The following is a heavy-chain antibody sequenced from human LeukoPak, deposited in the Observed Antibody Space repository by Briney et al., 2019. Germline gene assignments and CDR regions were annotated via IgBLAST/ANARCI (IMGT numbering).Heavy chain of an antibody. CDR3: ARGEQPGGGWFEP. D-gene: IGHD1-26*01. V-gene: IGHV3-21*01. CDR1: GFTFSSYS. J-gene: IGHJ5*02. Sequence: GGSLRLSCAASGFTFSSYSMNWVRQAPGKGLEWVSSISSSSSYIYYADSVKGRFTISRDNAKNSLYLQMNSLRAEDTAVYYCARGEQPGGGWFEPRGQGGLVNGSS. CDR2: ISSSSSYI.